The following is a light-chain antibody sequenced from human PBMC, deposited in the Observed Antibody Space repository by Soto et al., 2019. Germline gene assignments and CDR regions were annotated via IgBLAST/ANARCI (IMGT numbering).Light chain of an antibody. CDR1: SSDVGGYNY. CDR2: EVS. CDR3: SSYAGRNNLV. J-gene: IGLJ2*01. Sequence: QSALTQAPSASGSPGQSVTISCTGTSSDVGGYNYVSWYQQHPGKAPRLLISEVSKRPSGVPDRFSGSKSGTTASLTVSGLQAEDEADYYCSSYAGRNNLVFGGGTQLTVL. V-gene: IGLV2-8*01.